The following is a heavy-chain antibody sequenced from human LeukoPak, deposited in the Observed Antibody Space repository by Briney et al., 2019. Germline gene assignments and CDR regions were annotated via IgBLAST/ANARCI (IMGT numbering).Heavy chain of an antibody. CDR1: GFTFSTYW. CDR2: IKQDGSET. Sequence: GGSLRLSCATSGFTFSTYWMSWIRQAPGKGLEWVANIKQDGSETYYADSVKGRFTIFRDNAKNSLYLQMDSLRVEDTAVYYCANGDGFDYWGQGTLVIVSS. J-gene: IGHJ4*02. D-gene: IGHD5-24*01. V-gene: IGHV3-7*01. CDR3: ANGDGFDY.